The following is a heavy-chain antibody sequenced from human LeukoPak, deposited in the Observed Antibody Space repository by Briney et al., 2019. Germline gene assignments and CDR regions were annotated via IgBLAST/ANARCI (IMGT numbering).Heavy chain of an antibody. CDR2: ITSDSNTI. J-gene: IGHJ2*01. CDR1: GFTFSIYS. V-gene: IGHV3-48*01. Sequence: PGGSLRLSCAASGFTFSIYSMNWVRQAPGKGLEWLSYITSDSNTIYYADSVKGRFTISRENAKNSLYLQMNSLRAGDTAVYYCARAAYSSTWYSRYFDLWGRGTLVTVSS. D-gene: IGHD6-13*01. CDR3: ARAAYSSTWYSRYFDL.